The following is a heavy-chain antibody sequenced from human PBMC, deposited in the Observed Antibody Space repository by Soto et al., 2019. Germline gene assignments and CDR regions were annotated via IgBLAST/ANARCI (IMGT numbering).Heavy chain of an antibody. V-gene: IGHV5-10-1*01. CDR3: ASTLGYCSGGSCYGWAFDI. D-gene: IGHD2-15*01. CDR1: GYSFTSYW. CDR2: IDPSDSYT. J-gene: IGHJ3*02. Sequence: HGESLKISCKGSGYSFTSYWISWVRQMPGKGLEWMGRIDPSDSYTNYSPSFQGHVTISADKSISTAYLQWSSLKASDTAMYYCASTLGYCSGGSCYGWAFDIWGQGTMVTVSS.